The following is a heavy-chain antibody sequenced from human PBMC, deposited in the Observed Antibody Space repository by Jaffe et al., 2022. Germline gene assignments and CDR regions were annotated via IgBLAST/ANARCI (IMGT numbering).Heavy chain of an antibody. V-gene: IGHV4-34*01. Sequence: QVQLQQWGAGLLKPSETLSLTCAVYGGSFSGYYWSWIRQPPGKGLEWIGEINHSGSTNYNPSLKSRVTISVDTSKNQFSLKLSSVTAADTAVYYCARGVVKRKLKIVATITGRDAYYYYYMDVWGKGTTVTVSS. CDR1: GGSFSGYY. D-gene: IGHD5-12*01. CDR3: ARGVVKRKLKIVATITGRDAYYYYYMDV. CDR2: INHSGST. J-gene: IGHJ6*03.